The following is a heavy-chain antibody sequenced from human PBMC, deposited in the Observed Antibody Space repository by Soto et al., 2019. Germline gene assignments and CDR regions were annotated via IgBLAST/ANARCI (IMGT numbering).Heavy chain of an antibody. CDR1: GFTFSSYA. D-gene: IGHD6-13*01. V-gene: IGHV3-23*01. J-gene: IGHJ6*02. Sequence: EVQLLESGGGLVQPGGSLSLSCAASGFTFSSYAMSWVRQARGKGLEWVSAMSGSGGSTYYADSVKGRLTISRDNSKNTLYLQMNSLRAEDTAVYYCAKGQQQLVVYYGMDVWGQGTTVTVSS. CDR3: AKGQQQLVVYYGMDV. CDR2: MSGSGGST.